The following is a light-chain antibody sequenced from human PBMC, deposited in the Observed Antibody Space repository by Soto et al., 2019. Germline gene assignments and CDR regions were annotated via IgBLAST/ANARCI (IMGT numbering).Light chain of an antibody. CDR1: SSDIGGYDF. V-gene: IGLV2-8*01. J-gene: IGLJ2*01. CDR3: SSYAGSNTLG. CDR2: EVT. Sequence: QSALTQPPSASGSPGQSVTISCTGSSSDIGGYDFVSWSQQHPGKAPKLIFYEVTMRPSGVPDRFSGSKSGNTASLTVSGLQTEYEADYYCSSYAGSNTLGFGGGTQLTVL.